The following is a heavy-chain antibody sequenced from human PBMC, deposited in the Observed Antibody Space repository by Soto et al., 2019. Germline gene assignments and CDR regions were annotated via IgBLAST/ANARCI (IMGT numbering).Heavy chain of an antibody. CDR1: GGTFSSYA. D-gene: IGHD6-13*01. CDR2: IIPIFGTA. V-gene: IGHV1-69*13. J-gene: IGHJ6*02. Sequence: VASVKVSCKASGGTFSSYAISWVRQAPGQGLEWMGGIIPIFGTANYAQKFQGRVTITADESTSTAYMELSSLRSEDTAVYYCARGCSVAAAGPNYYYYGMDVWGQGTTVTVSS. CDR3: ARGCSVAAAGPNYYYYGMDV.